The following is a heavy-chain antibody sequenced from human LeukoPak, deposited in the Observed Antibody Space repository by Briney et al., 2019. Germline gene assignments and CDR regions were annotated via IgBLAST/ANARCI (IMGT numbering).Heavy chain of an antibody. V-gene: IGHV1-18*04. CDR1: GYSITSYG. Sequence: ASVKVSCKASGYSITSYGMNWVRQAPGQGLEWMGWISAYNGNTNYAQKLQGRVTMTTDTSTSTAYMELRSLRSDDTAVYYCARGTEIAVAAQALLYWGQGTLVTVPS. CDR3: ARGTEIAVAAQALLY. J-gene: IGHJ4*02. D-gene: IGHD6-19*01. CDR2: ISAYNGNT.